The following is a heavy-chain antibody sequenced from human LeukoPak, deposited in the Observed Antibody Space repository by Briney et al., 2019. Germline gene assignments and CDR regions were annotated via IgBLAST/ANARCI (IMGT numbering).Heavy chain of an antibody. D-gene: IGHD1-26*01. J-gene: IGHJ4*02. CDR3: ARERQEHVFDY. V-gene: IGHV4-59*01. Sequence: PSETLSLTCTVSGGSISSYYWSWVRQPPGKGLEWIGYIYYSGSTNYNPSLKSRVTISVDTSKNQFSLKLSSVTAADTAVYYCARERQEHVFDYWGQGTLVTVSS. CDR1: GGSISSYY. CDR2: IYYSGST.